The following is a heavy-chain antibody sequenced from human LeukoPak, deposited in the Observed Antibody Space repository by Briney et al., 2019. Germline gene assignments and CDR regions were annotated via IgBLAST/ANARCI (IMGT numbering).Heavy chain of an antibody. CDR2: IWYDGSNK. D-gene: IGHD6-19*01. V-gene: IGHV3-30*02. Sequence: PGGSLRLYCAASGLTFSTYGMHWVRQAPGKGLEWVTIIWYDGSNKYYADSVKGRFTISRDNSKNTMYMQMNSLRGEDTAVYYCAKEIDPRHSNGWPFDYWGQGTLVAVSS. CDR1: GLTFSTYG. CDR3: AKEIDPRHSNGWPFDY. J-gene: IGHJ4*02.